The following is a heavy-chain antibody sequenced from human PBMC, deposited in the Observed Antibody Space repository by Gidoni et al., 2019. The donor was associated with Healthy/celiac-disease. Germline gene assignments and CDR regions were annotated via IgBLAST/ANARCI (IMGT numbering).Heavy chain of an antibody. V-gene: IGHV4-39*07. CDR2: IYYSGRT. CDR3: ARDPQLGYCISTSCYHYYYYGMDV. D-gene: IGHD2-2*01. J-gene: IGHJ6*02. CDR1: GGPISSSSYY. Sequence: QLQLQESGPGLVKPSETLSLTCTVAGGPISSSSYYWGWIRQPPGKGLEWIGCIYYSGRTYYNPSLKSRVTISVDTSKNQFSLKLSSVTAADTAVYYCARDPQLGYCISTSCYHYYYYGMDVWGQGTTVTVSS.